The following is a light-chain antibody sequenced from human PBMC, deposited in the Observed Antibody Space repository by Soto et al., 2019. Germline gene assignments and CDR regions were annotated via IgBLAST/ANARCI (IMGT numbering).Light chain of an antibody. CDR1: QSLSSN. J-gene: IGKJ1*01. V-gene: IGKV3-15*01. CDR3: QQCNNWPHT. Sequence: EIVMTQSPATLSVSPGERATLSCRASQSLSSNLAWYQQKPGQAPRLLIYGASTRATGIPARFSGSGSGTEFTLTISSLQSEDFAVYYCQQCNNWPHTFGQGTKGEIK. CDR2: GAS.